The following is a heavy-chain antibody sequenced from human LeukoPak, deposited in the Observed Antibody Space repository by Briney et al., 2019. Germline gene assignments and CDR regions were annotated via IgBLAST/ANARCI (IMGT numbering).Heavy chain of an antibody. Sequence: GGSLRLSCAASGFTFSDYWMSWMRQAPGKRLEWVANIKQDGSEKYYVDSVKGRFTISRDNAKNSLYLQMNSLRAEDTAVYYCARESIAAAGFDYWGQGTLVTVSS. V-gene: IGHV3-7*01. D-gene: IGHD6-13*01. CDR2: IKQDGSEK. CDR3: ARESIAAAGFDY. CDR1: GFTFSDYW. J-gene: IGHJ4*02.